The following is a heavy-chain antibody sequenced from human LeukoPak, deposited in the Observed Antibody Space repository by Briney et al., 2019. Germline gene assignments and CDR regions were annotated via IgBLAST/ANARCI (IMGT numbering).Heavy chain of an antibody. V-gene: IGHV3-23*01. CDR2: IRGGGGGK. Sequence: GGSLRLSCTASVFTFSSYAMSWVRQAPGKGLEWVSAIRGGGGGKFYAGSVKGRFTISRENAKNPLHLQINTLRAEDTALYYCAKDFGGIPYYYSGWDVWGQGTTVTVSS. D-gene: IGHD2-2*02. J-gene: IGHJ6*02. CDR1: VFTFSSYA. CDR3: AKDFGGIPYYYSGWDV.